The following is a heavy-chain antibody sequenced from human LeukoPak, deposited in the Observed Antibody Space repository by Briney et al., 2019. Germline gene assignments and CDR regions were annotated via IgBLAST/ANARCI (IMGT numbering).Heavy chain of an antibody. CDR3: ARDANLKYLDN. Sequence: GESLKISGKGSGYSFTSYWITWVGHMPRKGLEWMGGIDPGDSYTKSTPSFQGQVSISADKSISTAYLQWSSLTASDTAISYCARDANLKYLDNWGQGTLVTVSS. CDR2: IDPGDSYT. D-gene: IGHD6-6*01. J-gene: IGHJ4*02. CDR1: GYSFTSYW. V-gene: IGHV5-10-1*01.